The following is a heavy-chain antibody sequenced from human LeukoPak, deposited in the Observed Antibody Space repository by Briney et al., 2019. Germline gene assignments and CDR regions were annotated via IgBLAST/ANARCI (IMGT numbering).Heavy chain of an antibody. CDR2: IYHSGST. CDR3: ARDRRGYSGYDTYYFDY. Sequence: ESGPTLVKPSETLSPTCTVSGYSISSGYYWGWIRQPPGKGLEWIGSIYHSGSTYYNPSLKSRVTISVDTSKNQFSLKLSSVTAADTAVYYCARDRRGYSGYDTYYFDYWGQGTLVTVSS. D-gene: IGHD5-12*01. CDR1: GYSISSGYY. J-gene: IGHJ4*02. V-gene: IGHV4-38-2*02.